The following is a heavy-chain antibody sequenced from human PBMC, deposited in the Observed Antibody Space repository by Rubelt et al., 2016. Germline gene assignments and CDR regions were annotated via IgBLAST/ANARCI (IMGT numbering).Heavy chain of an antibody. Sequence: GGIYYSGSTYYNPSLKSRVTISVDTSKNQFSLKLSSVTAADTAVYYCARGRGDYWGQGTLVTVSS. D-gene: IGHD3-10*01. CDR2: IYYSGST. CDR3: ARGRGDY. V-gene: IGHV4-39*01. J-gene: IGHJ4*02.